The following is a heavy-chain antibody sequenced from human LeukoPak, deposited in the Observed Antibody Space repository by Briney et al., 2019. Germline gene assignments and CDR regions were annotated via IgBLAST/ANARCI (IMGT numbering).Heavy chain of an antibody. CDR3: ARERGRVIDY. D-gene: IGHD1-26*01. Sequence: GGSLRLSCEASGFTFHDYSMHWLRQPPGKDLQWVSLITWDGVYTFYADSVKGRFTMSRDNSRESLSLQMNGLTTDDIALYYCARERGRVIDYWGQGTLVTVSS. V-gene: IGHV3-43*01. CDR2: ITWDGVYT. CDR1: GFTFHDYS. J-gene: IGHJ4*02.